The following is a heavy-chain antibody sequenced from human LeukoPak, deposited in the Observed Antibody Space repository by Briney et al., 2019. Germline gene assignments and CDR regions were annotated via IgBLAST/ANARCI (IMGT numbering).Heavy chain of an antibody. J-gene: IGHJ6*02. CDR1: GGSISSYY. D-gene: IGHD3-3*01. CDR3: AREGYDFWSGYGYYYGMDV. Sequence: SGTLSLTCTVSGGSISSYYWSWIRQPAGKGLEWIGRIYTSGSTNYNPSLKSRVTMSVDTSKNQFSLKLSSVTAADTAVYYCAREGYDFWSGYGYYYGMDVWGQGTTVTVSS. V-gene: IGHV4-4*07. CDR2: IYTSGST.